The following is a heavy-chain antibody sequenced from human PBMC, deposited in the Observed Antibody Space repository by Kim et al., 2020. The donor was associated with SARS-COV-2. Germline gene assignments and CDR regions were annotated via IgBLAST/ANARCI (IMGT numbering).Heavy chain of an antibody. J-gene: IGHJ3*02. CDR2: ISSSGGTI. CDR1: GFTFSNHG. V-gene: IGHV3-48*02. D-gene: IGHD3-10*01. CDR3: ARDPLYAYGSGAAHRNAAFDI. Sequence: GGSLRLSCAASGFTFSNHGMNWVRQAPGKGLEWVSYISSSGGTIYYADSVKGRFTISRDNAKNSLYLQMNSLRDEDTAVYYCARDPLYAYGSGAAHRNAAFDIWGQGTMVTDSS.